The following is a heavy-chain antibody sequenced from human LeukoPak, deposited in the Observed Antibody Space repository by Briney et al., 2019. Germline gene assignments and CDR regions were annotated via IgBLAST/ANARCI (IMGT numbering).Heavy chain of an antibody. V-gene: IGHV3-48*03. CDR2: ISDSGTSI. Sequence: GGSLRLSCAASGFTFSSYEMNWVRQAPGKGLEWVSYISDSGTSIYYADSVKGRFTISRDNAKNSLYLQMNSLRAEDTAVYHCVRASTSLWGQGTLVTVSS. CDR3: VRASTSL. J-gene: IGHJ4*02. CDR1: GFTFSSYE.